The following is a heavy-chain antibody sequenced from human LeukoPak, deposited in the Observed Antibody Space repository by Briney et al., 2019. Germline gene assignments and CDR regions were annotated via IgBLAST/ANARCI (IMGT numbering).Heavy chain of an antibody. V-gene: IGHV3-30*04. J-gene: IGHJ3*02. Sequence: GRSLRLSCAASGFTFSSYAMHWVRQAPGKGLEWVAVISYDGSNKYYADSVKGRFTISRDNSKNTPYLQMNSLRAEDTAVYYCARDRGAFDIWGQGTMVTVSS. CDR3: ARDRGAFDI. D-gene: IGHD1-26*01. CDR1: GFTFSSYA. CDR2: ISYDGSNK.